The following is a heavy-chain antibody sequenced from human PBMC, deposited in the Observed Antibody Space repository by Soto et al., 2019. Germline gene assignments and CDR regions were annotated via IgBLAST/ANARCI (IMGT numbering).Heavy chain of an antibody. J-gene: IGHJ6*02. CDR2: IYSGGST. Sequence: EVPLVESGGGLVQPGGSLRLSFAASGFTVSSNYMSWVRQAPGKGLEGVSVIYSGGSTYYADSVKGRFTISRHNSKNKLYLEMNSLRAEDTAVYYCASARRGYSYGDAFDCYYGMDVWGQGTTVTVSS. V-gene: IGHV3-53*04. CDR3: ASARRGYSYGDAFDCYYGMDV. CDR1: GFTVSSNY. D-gene: IGHD5-18*01.